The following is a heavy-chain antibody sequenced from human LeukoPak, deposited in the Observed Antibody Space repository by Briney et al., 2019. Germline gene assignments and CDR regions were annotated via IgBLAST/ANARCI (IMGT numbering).Heavy chain of an antibody. CDR1: GYTFSSYG. CDR2: ISAYNGNT. CDR3: ARDSLFDY. J-gene: IGHJ4*02. Sequence: GASVKVSCKPSGYTFSSYGVSWVRQAPGQGLEWMGWISAYNGNTNYAQKLLGRVTKTTDTSTSIAFMELRTLRSDDTAVYNCARDSLFDYWGQGTLVTVSS. V-gene: IGHV1-18*01.